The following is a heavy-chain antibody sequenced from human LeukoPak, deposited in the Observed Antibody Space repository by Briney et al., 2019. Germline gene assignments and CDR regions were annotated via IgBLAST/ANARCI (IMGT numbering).Heavy chain of an antibody. CDR3: AKDDRGNEAPFDY. V-gene: IGHV3-30*18. CDR2: ISYDGTNK. CDR1: GFTFSNYD. J-gene: IGHJ4*02. Sequence: GGSLRLSCAASGFTFSNYDMHWVRQAPGKGLEWVAVISYDGTNKYYADSVKGRFSISRDNSKNTLHLQMNSLRAEDTAVFYCAKDDRGNEAPFDYWGQGTLVTVSS.